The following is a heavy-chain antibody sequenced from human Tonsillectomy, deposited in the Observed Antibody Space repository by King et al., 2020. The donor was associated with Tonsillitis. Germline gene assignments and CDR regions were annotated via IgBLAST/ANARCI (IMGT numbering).Heavy chain of an antibody. CDR2: IIPIFGTA. CDR3: ARERTGSRGWTHTWYFDL. V-gene: IGHV1-69*01. CDR1: GGTFTSYG. D-gene: IGHD1-1*01. Sequence: QLVQSGAEVKKPGSSVKVSCKAFGGTFTSYGISWVRQAPGQGLEWMGGIIPIFGTANYAQKFQGRVTITADESTSTAYMELSSLRSEDTAFYYCARERTGSRGWTHTWYFDLWGRGTLVSVSS. J-gene: IGHJ2*01.